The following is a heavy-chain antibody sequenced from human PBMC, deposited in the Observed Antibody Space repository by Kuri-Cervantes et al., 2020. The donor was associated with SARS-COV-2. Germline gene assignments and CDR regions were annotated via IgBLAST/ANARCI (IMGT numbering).Heavy chain of an antibody. D-gene: IGHD3-22*01. CDR3: ARVVPVGSSQITMIVGRWFDP. Sequence: SETLSLTCTVSGASIGSTDSYWGWIRQPPGKAKEWIGSIKYSGSTFYNPSLKSRVTISVDTSKNQFSLKLSSVTAADTAVYYCARVVPVGSSQITMIVGRWFDPWGQGTLVTVSS. J-gene: IGHJ5*02. V-gene: IGHV4-39*07. CDR1: GASIGSTDSY. CDR2: IKYSGST.